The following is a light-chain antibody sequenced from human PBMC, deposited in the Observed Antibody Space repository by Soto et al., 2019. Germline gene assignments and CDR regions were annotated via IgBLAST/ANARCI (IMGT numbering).Light chain of an antibody. Sequence: QSALTQPPSASGSPGQSVTISCTGASSDVSFYKYVSWYQQYPGKAPKLMIYEVSKRPSGVPDRFSGSKSGNTASLTVSGLQAEDEADYYCSSYTGSNNVRFGGGTKLTVL. CDR2: EVS. V-gene: IGLV2-8*01. CDR1: SSDVSFYKY. J-gene: IGLJ2*01. CDR3: SSYTGSNNVR.